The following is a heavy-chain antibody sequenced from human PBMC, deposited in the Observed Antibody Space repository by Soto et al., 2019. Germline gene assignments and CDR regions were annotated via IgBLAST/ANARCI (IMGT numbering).Heavy chain of an antibody. CDR1: GFTFSSYS. CDR3: AREGIGYGDYVFVGGAFDI. CDR2: ISSSSSTI. V-gene: IGHV3-48*01. J-gene: IGHJ3*02. Sequence: GGSLRLSCAASGFTFSSYSMNWVRQAPGKGLEWVSYISSSSSTIYYADSVKGRFTISRDNAKNSLYLQMNSLRAEDTAVYYCAREGIGYGDYVFVGGAFDIWGQGTMVTVSS. D-gene: IGHD4-17*01.